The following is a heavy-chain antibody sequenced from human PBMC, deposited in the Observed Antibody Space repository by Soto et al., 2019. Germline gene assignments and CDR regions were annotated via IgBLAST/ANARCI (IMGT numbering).Heavy chain of an antibody. J-gene: IGHJ5*02. CDR2: IYYSGST. CDR3: ARVYYDYVWGSYRTYNWFDP. CDR1: GGSISSSSYY. D-gene: IGHD3-16*02. Sequence: SETLSLTCTVSGGSISSSSYYWGWIRQPPGKGLEWIGSIYYSGSTYYNPSLKSRVTISVDTSKNQFSLKLSSVTAADTAVYYCARVYYDYVWGSYRTYNWFDPWGQGTLVTVSS. V-gene: IGHV4-39*01.